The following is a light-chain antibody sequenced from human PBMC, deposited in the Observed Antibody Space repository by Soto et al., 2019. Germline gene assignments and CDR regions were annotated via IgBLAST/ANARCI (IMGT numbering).Light chain of an antibody. CDR2: GAS. V-gene: IGKV3-15*01. CDR1: QSVTSN. Sequence: EIVLTHSPGTLSLSPGERATLSCRASQSVTSNYLAWYQQKPGQAPRLLIFGASTRASDVPDGFTGSGSGTQFTLTIASLHSEDFAVYFCQQYNNWPYTFGQGTKVDIK. J-gene: IGKJ2*01. CDR3: QQYNNWPYT.